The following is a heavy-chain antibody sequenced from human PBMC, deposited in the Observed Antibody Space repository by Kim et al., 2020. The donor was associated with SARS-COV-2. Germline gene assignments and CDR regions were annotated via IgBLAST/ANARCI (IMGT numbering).Heavy chain of an antibody. CDR1: GFTFDDYA. D-gene: IGHD3-10*01. CDR3: AKEGYYYGSGSYYNYYFDY. J-gene: IGHJ4*02. V-gene: IGHV3-9*01. Sequence: GGSLRLSCAASGFTFDDYAMHWVRQAPGKGLEWVSGISWNSGSIGYADSVKGRFTISRDNAKNSLYLQMNSLRAEDTALYYCAKEGYYYGSGSYYNYYFDYWSQGTLVTVSS. CDR2: ISWNSGSI.